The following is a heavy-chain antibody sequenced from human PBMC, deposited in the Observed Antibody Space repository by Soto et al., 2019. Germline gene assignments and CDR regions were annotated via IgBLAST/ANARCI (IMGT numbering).Heavy chain of an antibody. CDR1: GYTFTSYA. J-gene: IGHJ4*02. V-gene: IGHV1-3*01. D-gene: IGHD1-20*01. CDR3: ARGITLPTPLDY. CDR2: INAGNGNT. Sequence: ASVKVSCKASGYTFTSYAMHWVRQAPGQRLEWIGWINAGNGNTKYSQKFQGRVTITRDTSASTAYMELSSLRSEDTAVYYCARGITLPTPLDYWGQGTLVTVSS.